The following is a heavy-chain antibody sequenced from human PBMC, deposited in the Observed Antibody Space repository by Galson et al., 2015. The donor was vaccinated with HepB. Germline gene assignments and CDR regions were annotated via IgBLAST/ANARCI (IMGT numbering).Heavy chain of an antibody. Sequence: SVKVSCKVSGYTLTELSMHWVRQAPGKGLEWMGGFDPEDGETIYAQKFQGRVTMTEDTSTDTAYMELSSLRSEDTAVYYCATDQSIAAAMDLYYYYGMDVWGQGTTVTVSS. D-gene: IGHD6-13*01. CDR2: FDPEDGET. CDR3: ATDQSIAAAMDLYYYYGMDV. V-gene: IGHV1-24*01. J-gene: IGHJ6*02. CDR1: GYTLTELS.